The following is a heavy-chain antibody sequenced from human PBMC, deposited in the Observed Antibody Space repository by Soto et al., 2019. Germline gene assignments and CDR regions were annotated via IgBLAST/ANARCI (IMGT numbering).Heavy chain of an antibody. CDR2: IYYSGST. J-gene: IGHJ4*02. CDR3: ARGYYDSSGYYPFAY. Sequence: SETLSLTCTVSGGSISSGGYYWSWIRQHPGKGLEWIGYIYYSGSTYYNPSLKSRVTISVDTSKNQFSLKLSSVTAADTAVYYCARGYYDSSGYYPFAYWGQGTLVTVSS. V-gene: IGHV4-31*03. D-gene: IGHD3-22*01. CDR1: GGSISSGGYY.